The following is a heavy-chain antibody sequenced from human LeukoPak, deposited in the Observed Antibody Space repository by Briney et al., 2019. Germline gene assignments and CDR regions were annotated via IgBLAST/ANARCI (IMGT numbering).Heavy chain of an antibody. CDR3: VRGPYGASISKWFDP. V-gene: IGHV4-59*01. CDR1: RGSISGYS. J-gene: IGHJ5*02. Sequence: PSETLSLTCTVSRGSISGYSWSWIRQSPGGGLEWIGCIYYSGDTAYNPSLRSRVTLSVDTSKNQFSLQLRSVTTADTAVYYCVRGPYGASISKWFDPWGQGTQVIVSP. CDR2: IYYSGDT. D-gene: IGHD4/OR15-4a*01.